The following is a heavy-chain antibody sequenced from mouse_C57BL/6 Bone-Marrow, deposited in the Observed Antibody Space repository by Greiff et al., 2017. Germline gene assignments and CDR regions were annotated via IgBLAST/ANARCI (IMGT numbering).Heavy chain of an antibody. CDR3: ARPPFYYAMDY. CDR2: IYPGSGST. Sequence: QVQLKQPGAELVKPGASVTMSCKASGYTFTSYWITWVKQRPGQGLEWIGDIYPGSGSTNYNEKFKSKATLTVDTSSSTAYMQLSSLTSEDSAVYYCARPPFYYAMDYWGQGTSVTVSS. CDR1: GYTFTSYW. J-gene: IGHJ4*01. V-gene: IGHV1-55*01.